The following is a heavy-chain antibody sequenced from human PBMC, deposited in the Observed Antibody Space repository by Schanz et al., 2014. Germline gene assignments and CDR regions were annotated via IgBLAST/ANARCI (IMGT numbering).Heavy chain of an antibody. Sequence: EVQLVESGGGLVQPGGSLRLSCAASGLTFSNHAMSWVRQAPGKGLEWVSAISGSGDNTFYADSVRGRFTISRDNSRNTLYLQMNSLRAEDTAVYYCARVLGGDEGLDQWGQGTLVTVSS. V-gene: IGHV3-23*04. CDR3: ARVLGGDEGLDQ. CDR2: ISGSGDNT. J-gene: IGHJ4*02. D-gene: IGHD4-17*01. CDR1: GLTFSNHA.